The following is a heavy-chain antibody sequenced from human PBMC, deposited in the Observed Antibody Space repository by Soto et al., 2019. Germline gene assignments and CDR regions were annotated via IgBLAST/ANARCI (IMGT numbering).Heavy chain of an antibody. Sequence: PSETLSLTCTASGGSIRSYDWSWIRQPPGKGLEWIGYIYYSGSTSYNPSLKSRVTISVDTSQNQFSLRLSSVTAADTAVYYCARNRYYDSTGYLDYLGQGTLVTVSS. CDR3: ARNRYYDSTGYLDY. J-gene: IGHJ4*02. CDR2: IYYSGST. D-gene: IGHD3-22*01. CDR1: GGSIRSYD. V-gene: IGHV4-59*01.